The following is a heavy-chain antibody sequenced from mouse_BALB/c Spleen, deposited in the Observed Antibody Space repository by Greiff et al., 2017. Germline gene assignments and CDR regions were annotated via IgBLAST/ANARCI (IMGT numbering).Heavy chain of an antibody. CDR1: GFTFSSYT. V-gene: IGHV5-6-4*01. CDR3: TRDLVSSGPAWFAY. J-gene: IGHJ3*01. Sequence: EVQLVESGGGLVKPGGSLKLSCAASGFTFSSYTMSWVRQTPEKRLEWVATISSGGSYTYYPDSVKGRFTISRDNAKNTLYLQMSSLKSEDTAMYYCTRDLVSSGPAWFAYWGQGTLVTVSA. D-gene: IGHD3-1*01. CDR2: ISSGGSYT.